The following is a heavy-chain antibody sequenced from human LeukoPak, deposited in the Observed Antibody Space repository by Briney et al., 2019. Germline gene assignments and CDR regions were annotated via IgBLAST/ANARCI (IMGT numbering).Heavy chain of an antibody. CDR3: ARGGITMVRGPGAAGP. Sequence: SVKVACKASGGTFSSYAISWVRQAPGQGLEWMGGIIPIFGTANYAQKFQGRVTITADESTSTAYMELSSLRSEDTAVYYCARGGITMVRGPGAAGPWGQGTLVTVSS. CDR1: GGTFSSYA. CDR2: IIPIFGTA. V-gene: IGHV1-69*13. J-gene: IGHJ5*02. D-gene: IGHD3-10*01.